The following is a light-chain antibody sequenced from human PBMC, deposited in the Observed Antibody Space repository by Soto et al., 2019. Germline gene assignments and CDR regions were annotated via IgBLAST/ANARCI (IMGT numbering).Light chain of an antibody. CDR3: QQLNNFPRT. Sequence: XLSASVGDRVTITCRASQGISSYLAWYQQRSGKAPKLLMYGASTLQSGVPSRFSGSASGTTFTLTINNLQPEDFATYYCQQLNNFPRTFGQGTKVE. V-gene: IGKV1-9*01. CDR1: QGISSY. J-gene: IGKJ1*01. CDR2: GAS.